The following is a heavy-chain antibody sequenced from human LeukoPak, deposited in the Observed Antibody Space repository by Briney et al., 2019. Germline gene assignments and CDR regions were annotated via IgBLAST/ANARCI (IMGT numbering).Heavy chain of an antibody. CDR1: GGSMSSSSYY. J-gene: IGHJ2*01. CDR2: IYYSRST. D-gene: IGHD3-22*01. Sequence: PSETLSLTCTVSGGSMSSSSYYWGWIRQPTGKGLEWIGSIYYSRSTYYNPSLKSRVTISVDTSKNQFSLKLSSVTAADTAVYYCARGVTMIVVVIHDWYFDLWGRGTLVTVSS. CDR3: ARGVTMIVVVIHDWYFDL. V-gene: IGHV4-39*01.